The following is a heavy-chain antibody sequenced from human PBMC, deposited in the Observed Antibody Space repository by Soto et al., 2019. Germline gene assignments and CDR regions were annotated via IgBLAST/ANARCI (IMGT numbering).Heavy chain of an antibody. D-gene: IGHD1-26*01. V-gene: IGHV3-74*01. J-gene: IGHJ3*02. CDR1: GFTFSSYW. Sequence: GGSLRLSCAASGFTFSSYWMHWVRQAPGKGLVWVSRINSDGSSTSYADSVKGRFTISRDNAKNTLYLQMNSLRAEDTAVYYCARRSIVGATDAFGIWGQGTMVTVSS. CDR2: INSDGSST. CDR3: ARRSIVGATDAFGI.